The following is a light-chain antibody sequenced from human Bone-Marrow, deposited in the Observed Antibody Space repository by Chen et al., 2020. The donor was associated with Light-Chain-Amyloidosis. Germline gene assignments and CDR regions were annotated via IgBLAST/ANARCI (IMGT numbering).Light chain of an antibody. Sequence: QSDLTQPASVSGSPGQSITISCTGTSSDVGRYNLVSWYQQYPGKAPKLMIYEASKRPSGVSNRFSGSKSGNTASLTISGLQAEDEADYYCCSYAGSNAPVVFGGGTKLTVL. J-gene: IGLJ2*01. CDR1: SSDVGRYNL. V-gene: IGLV2-23*01. CDR2: EAS. CDR3: CSYAGSNAPVV.